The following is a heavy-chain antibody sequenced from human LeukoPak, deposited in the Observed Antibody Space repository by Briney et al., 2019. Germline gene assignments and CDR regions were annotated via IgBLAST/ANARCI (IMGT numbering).Heavy chain of an antibody. D-gene: IGHD2-2*01. CDR2: IKQDGSEK. CDR3: ARAGYCSSTSCSHRGYWFDP. Sequence: GGSLRLSCAASGFTFSSYWISWVRQAPGKGLEWVANIKQDGSEKYYVDSVKGRFTISRDNAKNSLYLQMNSLRAEDTAVYYCARAGYCSSTSCSHRGYWFDPWGQGTLVTVSS. V-gene: IGHV3-7*01. J-gene: IGHJ5*02. CDR1: GFTFSSYW.